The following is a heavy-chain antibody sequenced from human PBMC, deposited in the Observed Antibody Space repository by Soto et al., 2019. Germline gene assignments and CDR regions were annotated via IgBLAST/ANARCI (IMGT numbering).Heavy chain of an antibody. CDR1: GFTFRSYV. CDR2: TSYDGSNN. CDR3: ARWGTTGGLDV. Sequence: VQLVESGGGLIQPGTSLRLSCVGSGFTFRSYVIHWVRQAPGKGLEWVALTSYDGSNNFYGDSVKGRFTISRHNSRNTVELQMDSLRFEDTALYYCARWGTTGGLDVWGQGTLVSVSS. V-gene: IGHV3-33*05. J-gene: IGHJ4*02. D-gene: IGHD3-16*01.